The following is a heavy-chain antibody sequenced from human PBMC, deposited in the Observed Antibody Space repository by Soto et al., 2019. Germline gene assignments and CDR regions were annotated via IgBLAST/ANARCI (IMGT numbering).Heavy chain of an antibody. V-gene: IGHV1-2*02. CDR3: ARVSVDVPE. Sequence: QLVQSGAEVKKPGASVKVSCKTSGPTFIVSYIHWVRQAPGQGLEWMGWIDPKSGDTTYEQKVLGRVTMTRDTSINTAYMEVNTLTSDDTALYYCARVSVDVPEWGQGTLITVSS. J-gene: IGHJ4*02. D-gene: IGHD5-12*01. CDR1: GPTFIVSY. CDR2: IDPKSGDT.